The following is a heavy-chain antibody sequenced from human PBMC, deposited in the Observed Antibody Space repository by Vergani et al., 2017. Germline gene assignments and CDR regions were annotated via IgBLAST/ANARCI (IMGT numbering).Heavy chain of an antibody. V-gene: IGHV3-23*01. CDR2: ISGSGGST. J-gene: IGHJ4*02. CDR1: GFTFSSYA. CDR3: AKDTYGSSTSCYTVDY. D-gene: IGHD2-2*02. Sequence: EVQLLESGGGLVQPGGSLRLSCAASGFTFSSYAMSWVRQAPGKGLEWVSAISGSGGSTYYADSVKGRFTISRDNSKNTLYLQMNSLRAEDTAVYYCAKDTYGSSTSCYTVDYWGQGTLVTVSS.